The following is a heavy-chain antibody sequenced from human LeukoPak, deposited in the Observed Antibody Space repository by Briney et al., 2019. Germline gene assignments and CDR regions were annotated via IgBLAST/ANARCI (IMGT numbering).Heavy chain of an antibody. CDR1: GYIFTTYW. V-gene: IGHV5-51*01. CDR3: ARRGPIAAVGYYFDY. J-gene: IGHJ4*02. CDR2: IYPGDSDT. D-gene: IGHD6-13*01. Sequence: GESLKISCEGSGYIFTTYWIGWVRQMPGKGLEWMGIIYPGDSDTRYSPSFQGQVTISADKSIGTAFLQWSSLKASDTAVYYCARRGPIAAVGYYFDYWGQGTLVTVSS.